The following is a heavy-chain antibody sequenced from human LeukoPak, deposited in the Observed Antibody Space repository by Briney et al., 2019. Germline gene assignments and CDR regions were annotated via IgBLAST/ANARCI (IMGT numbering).Heavy chain of an antibody. CDR2: INHSGST. V-gene: IGHV4-34*01. D-gene: IGHD5-18*01. J-gene: IGHJ4*02. CDR1: GGSFSGYY. Sequence: SETLSLTCAVYGGSFSGYYWSGIRQPPGRGLEWIGEINHSGSTNYNPSLKSRVTISVDTSKNQFSLKLSSVTAADTAVYYCARVIYSYGFATYFDYWGQGTLVTVSS. CDR3: ARVIYSYGFATYFDY.